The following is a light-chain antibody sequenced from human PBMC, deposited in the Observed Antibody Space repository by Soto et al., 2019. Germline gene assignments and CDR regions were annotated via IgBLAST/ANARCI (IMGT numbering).Light chain of an antibody. CDR3: QQYCSLLHP. V-gene: IGKV3-20*01. Sequence: NVLTQSPGTLSLSPGERATLSCRASQSVTNSLFAWYQQKPGQAPRLLIYGISTRATGIPDRFSGSGSGTDFNLTISRLEPEDFVVYYCQQYCSLLHPFSQGTKLEVK. CDR1: QSVTNSL. J-gene: IGKJ2*01. CDR2: GIS.